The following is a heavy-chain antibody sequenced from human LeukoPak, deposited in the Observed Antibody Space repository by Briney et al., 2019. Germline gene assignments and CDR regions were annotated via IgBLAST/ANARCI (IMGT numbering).Heavy chain of an antibody. V-gene: IGHV3-30*18. CDR2: ISYDGSNK. D-gene: IGHD6-19*01. Sequence: GGSLRLSCAASGFTFSSYGMHWVRQAPGKGLEWVAVISYDGSNKYYADSVKGRFTISRDNSKNTLYLQMNSLRAEDTAVYYCAKVSVAGTIPDYWGQGTLVTVSS. J-gene: IGHJ4*02. CDR1: GFTFSSYG. CDR3: AKVSVAGTIPDY.